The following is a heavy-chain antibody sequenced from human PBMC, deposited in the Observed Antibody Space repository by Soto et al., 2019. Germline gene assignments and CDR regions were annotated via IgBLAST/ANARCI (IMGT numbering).Heavy chain of an antibody. V-gene: IGHV4-34*01. CDR3: ARGPATVTTVNWFDP. CDR1: GGSFSGYY. Sequence: QVQLQQWGAGLLKPSETLSLTCAVYGGSFSGYYWSWIRQPPGKGLEWIGEINHSGSTNYNPSLKSRVPISVDTSKNQFSLKLSSVPAADTAVYYCARGPATVTTVNWFDPWGQGTLVTVSS. J-gene: IGHJ5*02. D-gene: IGHD4-17*01. CDR2: INHSGST.